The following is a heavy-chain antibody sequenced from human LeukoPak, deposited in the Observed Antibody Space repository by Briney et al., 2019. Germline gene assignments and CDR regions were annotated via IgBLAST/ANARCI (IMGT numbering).Heavy chain of an antibody. CDR1: GFTFSSYE. CDR3: ARGSTYYYDSSGYYPDAFDI. D-gene: IGHD3-22*01. Sequence: GGSLRLSCAASGFTFSSYEMNWVRQAPGKGLEWVSYISSSSSYIYYADSVKGRFTISRDNAKNSLYLQMNSLRAEDTAVYYCARGSTYYYDSSGYYPDAFDIWGQGTMVTVSS. J-gene: IGHJ3*02. CDR2: ISSSSSYI. V-gene: IGHV3-21*05.